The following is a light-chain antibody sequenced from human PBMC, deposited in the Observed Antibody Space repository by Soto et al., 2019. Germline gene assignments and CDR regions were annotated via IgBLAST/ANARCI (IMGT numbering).Light chain of an antibody. J-gene: IGKJ1*01. Sequence: IQMTQSPSTLSSSVGDIVNITCRASQTISSWLAWYQQKPGKAPKLLIYKASTLKSGVPSNFSGSGSGTEFSLTISSLQPEDFATYYCQQYNAYPWTFGQGTKVDIK. V-gene: IGKV1-5*03. CDR1: QTISSW. CDR2: KAS. CDR3: QQYNAYPWT.